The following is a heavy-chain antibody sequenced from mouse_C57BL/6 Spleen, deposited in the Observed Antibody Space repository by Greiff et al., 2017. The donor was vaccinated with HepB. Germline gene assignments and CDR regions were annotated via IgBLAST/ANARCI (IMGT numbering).Heavy chain of an antibody. J-gene: IGHJ2*01. Sequence: QVHVKQPGAELVKPGASVKLSCKASGYTFTSYWMHWVKQRPGRGLEWIGRIDPNSGGTKYNEKFKSKATLTVDKPSSTAYMQLSSLTSEDSAVYYCARSRGSYREGYFDYWGQCTTLTVSS. D-gene: IGHD1-3*01. CDR2: IDPNSGGT. CDR1: GYTFTSYW. V-gene: IGHV1-72*01. CDR3: ARSRGSYREGYFDY.